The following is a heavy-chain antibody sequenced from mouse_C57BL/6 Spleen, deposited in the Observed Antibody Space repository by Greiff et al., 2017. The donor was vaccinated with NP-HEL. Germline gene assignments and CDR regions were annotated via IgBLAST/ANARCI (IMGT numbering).Heavy chain of an antibody. J-gene: IGHJ4*01. D-gene: IGHD2-4*01. CDR2: IDPSDSYT. V-gene: IGHV1-69*01. Sequence: VQLQQPGAELVMPGASVKLSCKASGYTFTSYWMHWVKQRPGQGLEWIGEIDPSDSYTNYNQKFKGKSTLTVDKSSSTAYMQLSSLTSEDSAVYYCARRIYCEYDGGDAMDYWGQGTSVTVSS. CDR1: GYTFTSYW. CDR3: ARRIYCEYDGGDAMDY.